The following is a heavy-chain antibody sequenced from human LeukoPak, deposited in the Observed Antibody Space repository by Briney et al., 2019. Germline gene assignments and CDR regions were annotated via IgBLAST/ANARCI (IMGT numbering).Heavy chain of an antibody. CDR3: ATQPPGWELLFDY. D-gene: IGHD1-26*01. CDR2: IYYSGST. J-gene: IGHJ4*02. Sequence: SETLSLTCTVSGGSISSSSYYWGWVRQPPGKGLEWIGRIYYSGSTYYNPSLKSRVTISVDTSKNQFSLKLSSVTAADTAVYYCATQPPGWELLFDYWGQGTLVTVSS. CDR1: GGSISSSSYY. V-gene: IGHV4-39*01.